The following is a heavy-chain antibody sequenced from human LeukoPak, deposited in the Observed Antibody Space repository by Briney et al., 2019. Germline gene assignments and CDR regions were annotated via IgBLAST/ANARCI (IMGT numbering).Heavy chain of an antibody. CDR2: INPNSGGT. J-gene: IGHJ4*02. CDR3: ARAWLRLNPYFDY. V-gene: IGHV1-2*02. CDR1: GYTFTGYY. D-gene: IGHD5-12*01. Sequence: ASVKVSCKASGYTFTGYYMHWVRQAPGQGLEWMGWINPNSGGTNYAQKFQGRVTMTRDTSISTAYMELSSLRSEDTAVYYCARAWLRLNPYFDYWGQGTLVTVSS.